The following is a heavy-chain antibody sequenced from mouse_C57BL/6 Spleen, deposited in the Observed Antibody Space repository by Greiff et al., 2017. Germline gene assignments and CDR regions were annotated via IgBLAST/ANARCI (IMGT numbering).Heavy chain of an antibody. D-gene: IGHD4-1*01. CDR1: GYTFTDYY. Sequence: VQLKQSGPVLVKPGASVKMSCKASGYTFTDYYMNWVKQSHGKSLEWIGVINPYNGGTSYNQKFKGKATLTVDKSSSTAYMELNSLTSEDSAVYYCARSEVLTGRHYFDYWGQGTTLTVSS. J-gene: IGHJ2*01. V-gene: IGHV1-19*01. CDR3: ARSEVLTGRHYFDY. CDR2: INPYNGGT.